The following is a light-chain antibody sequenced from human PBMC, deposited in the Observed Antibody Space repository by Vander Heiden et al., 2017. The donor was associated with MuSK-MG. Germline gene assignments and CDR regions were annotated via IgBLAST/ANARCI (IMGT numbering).Light chain of an antibody. Sequence: QSVLTQPPSASGTPGQRVTISCSGSNSNIGTHCVYWYQQLPGTAPKLLIYRNDQRPSGVPDRFSGSKSGTSASLAISGLRSEDEADYFCAAWDDSLSGVVFGGGTKLTVL. J-gene: IGLJ3*02. CDR2: RND. CDR3: AAWDDSLSGVV. CDR1: NSNIGTHC. V-gene: IGLV1-47*01.